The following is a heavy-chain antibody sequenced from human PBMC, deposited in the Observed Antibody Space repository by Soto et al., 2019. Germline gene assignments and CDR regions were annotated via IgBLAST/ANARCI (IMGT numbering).Heavy chain of an antibody. CDR3: ARPGRFGELSPLDY. Sequence: SETLSLTCTVSGGSISSYYWSWIRQPPGKGLEWIGYIYYSGSTNYNPSLKSRVTISVDTSKNQFSLKLSSVTAADTAVYYCARPGRFGELSPLDYWGQGTLVTVSS. V-gene: IGHV4-59*08. CDR1: GGSISSYY. J-gene: IGHJ4*02. D-gene: IGHD3-10*01. CDR2: IYYSGST.